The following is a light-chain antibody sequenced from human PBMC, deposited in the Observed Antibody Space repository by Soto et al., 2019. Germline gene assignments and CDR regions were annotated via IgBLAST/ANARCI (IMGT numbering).Light chain of an antibody. V-gene: IGLV2-8*01. J-gene: IGLJ2*01. CDR2: EVS. Sequence: QSVQTQPPSASGSPGQSVTISCTGTSSDVGGYNYVSWYQQHPGKAPKLMIYEVSKRPSGVPDRFSGSKSGNTASLTVSGLQAEDEADYYCSSYAGSNNHVVFGGGTKLTVL. CDR1: SSDVGGYNY. CDR3: SSYAGSNNHVV.